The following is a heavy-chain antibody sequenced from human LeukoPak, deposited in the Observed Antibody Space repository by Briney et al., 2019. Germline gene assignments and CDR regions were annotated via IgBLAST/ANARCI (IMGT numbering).Heavy chain of an antibody. D-gene: IGHD3-22*01. Sequence: SQTLSLTCTVSGGSISSGGYYWSWIRQPPGKGLEWIGYIYHSGSTYYNPSLKSRVTISVDRSKNQFSLKLSSVTAADTAVYYCAREAFGYYYDSSGMENAFDIWGRGTMVTVSS. V-gene: IGHV4-30-2*01. CDR1: GGSISSGGYY. CDR2: IYHSGST. CDR3: AREAFGYYYDSSGMENAFDI. J-gene: IGHJ3*02.